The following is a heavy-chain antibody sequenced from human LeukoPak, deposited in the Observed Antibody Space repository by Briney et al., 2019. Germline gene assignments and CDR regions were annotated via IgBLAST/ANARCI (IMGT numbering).Heavy chain of an antibody. V-gene: IGHV4-4*08. CDR3: AKHPTGARRESDY. J-gene: IGHJ4*02. D-gene: IGHD7-27*01. CDR1: GGSVSDLY. CDR2: IYTSGT. Sequence: PSEALSLTCTVSGGSVSDLYWTWIRQSPGEGLEWLGYIYTSGTKYNPSLNGRVTVSVDTSKNQFSLRLTSVTAADTAVYYCAKHPTGARRESDYWGQGVLVTVSS.